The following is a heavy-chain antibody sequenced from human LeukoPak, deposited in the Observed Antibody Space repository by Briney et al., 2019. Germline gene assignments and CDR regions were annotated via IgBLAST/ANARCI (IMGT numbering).Heavy chain of an antibody. Sequence: SETLSLTCTVSGGSISSYYWSWIRQPAGKGLEWIGRIYTSGSTHYNPSLKSRVTMSVDTSKNQFSLKLSSVTAADTAVYYCARDEIAVAGTGGNWFDPWGQGTLVTVSS. CDR3: ARDEIAVAGTGGNWFDP. CDR1: GGSISSYY. J-gene: IGHJ5*02. CDR2: IYTSGST. D-gene: IGHD6-19*01. V-gene: IGHV4-4*07.